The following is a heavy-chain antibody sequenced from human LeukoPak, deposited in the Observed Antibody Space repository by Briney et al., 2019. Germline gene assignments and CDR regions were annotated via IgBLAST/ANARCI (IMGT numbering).Heavy chain of an antibody. CDR1: GYSFTSYW. CDR2: IYPGDSDT. V-gene: IGHV5-51*01. CDR3: ARGGKRGLVAPGFDY. Sequence: GESLKISCKGSGYSFTSYWIGWVRQMPGKGLEWMGIIYPGDSDTRYSPSFQGQVTISADKSISTAYLQWSSLRSEDTAVYYCARGGKRGLVAPGFDYWGQGTLVTVSS. D-gene: IGHD2-2*01. J-gene: IGHJ4*02.